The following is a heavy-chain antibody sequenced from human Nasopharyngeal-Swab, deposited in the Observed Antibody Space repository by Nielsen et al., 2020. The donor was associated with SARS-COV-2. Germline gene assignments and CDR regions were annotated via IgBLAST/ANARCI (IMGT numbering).Heavy chain of an antibody. CDR3: ARHVGSGWYGVDY. Sequence: KVSCKGSGYSFTSYWIGWVRQMPGKGLEWMGIIYPGDSDTRYSPSFQGRVTISADKSISTAYLQWSSLKASDTAMYYCARHVGSGWYGVDYWGQGTLVTVSS. CDR2: IYPGDSDT. CDR1: GYSFTSYW. J-gene: IGHJ4*02. D-gene: IGHD6-19*01. V-gene: IGHV5-51*01.